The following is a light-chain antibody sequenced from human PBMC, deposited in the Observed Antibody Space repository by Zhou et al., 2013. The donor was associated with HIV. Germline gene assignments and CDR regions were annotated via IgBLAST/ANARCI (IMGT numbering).Light chain of an antibody. J-gene: IGKJ2*01. Sequence: EIVMTQFPATVSVFPGDRATPSCRASQGLNGDLAWYQQKPGQTPRLIIYTASTRATDTPARFSGSGSGTEFTLTISKVQSEDFAVYYCQQYNTWPYTFGQGTKLEIK. CDR2: TAS. CDR1: QGLNGD. CDR3: QQYNTWPYT. V-gene: IGKV3-15*01.